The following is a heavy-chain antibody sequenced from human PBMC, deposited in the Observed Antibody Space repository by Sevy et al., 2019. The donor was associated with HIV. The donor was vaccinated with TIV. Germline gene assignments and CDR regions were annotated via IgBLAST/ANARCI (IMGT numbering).Heavy chain of an antibody. CDR3: ARGDNTYYYDSSGYYGGGFDY. CDR1: GFTFSSYG. D-gene: IGHD3-22*01. Sequence: GRSLRLSCAASGFTFSSYGMHWVRQAPGKGLEWVAVIWYDGSNKYYADSVKGRFTISRDNSKNTLYLQMNSLRAEDTAVYYCARGDNTYYYDSSGYYGGGFDYWGQGTLVTVSS. CDR2: IWYDGSNK. V-gene: IGHV3-33*01. J-gene: IGHJ4*02.